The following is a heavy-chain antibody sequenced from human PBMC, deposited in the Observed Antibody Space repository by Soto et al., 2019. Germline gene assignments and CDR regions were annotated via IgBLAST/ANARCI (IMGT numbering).Heavy chain of an antibody. J-gene: IGHJ6*03. D-gene: IGHD3-3*01. CDR1: GYTFTGYY. CDR3: ARGVALRFLEWLSRDYYYYMDV. CDR2: INPNSGGT. V-gene: IGHV1-2*04. Sequence: QVQLVQSGAEVKKPGASVKVSCKASGYTFTGYYMHWVRQAPGQGLEWMGWINPNSGGTNYAQKFQGWVTMTRETSISTAYMELSRLRSDDTAVYYCARGVALRFLEWLSRDYYYYMDVWGKGTTVTVSS.